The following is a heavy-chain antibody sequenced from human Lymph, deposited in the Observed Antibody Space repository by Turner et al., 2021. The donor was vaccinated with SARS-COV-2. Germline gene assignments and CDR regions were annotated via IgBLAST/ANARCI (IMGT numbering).Heavy chain of an antibody. CDR2: INVYNGNT. Sequence: QVQLVQSGAEVKKPGASVKVSCKASGYTFTSYGISWVRQAPGQGLEWMGWINVYNGNTNYAQKLQGRVTMTTDTSTSTAYMELRSLRSDDTAVYYCARFTASIEVTGRYFDYWGQGTLVTVSS. V-gene: IGHV1-18*01. D-gene: IGHD6-19*01. J-gene: IGHJ4*02. CDR1: GYTFTSYG. CDR3: ARFTASIEVTGRYFDY.